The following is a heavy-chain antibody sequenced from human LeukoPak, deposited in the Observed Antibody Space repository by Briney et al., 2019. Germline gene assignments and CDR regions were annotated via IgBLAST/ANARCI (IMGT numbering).Heavy chain of an antibody. Sequence: GGSLRLSCAASGFTVSSYAMSWVRQAPGKGLEWVSAISGSGGSTYYADSVKGRFTISRDNSKNTLYLQMNSLRAEDTAVYYCAKFVGRPYYYGMDVWGQGTTVTVSS. CDR2: ISGSGGST. CDR3: AKFVGRPYYYGMDV. D-gene: IGHD2-15*01. V-gene: IGHV3-23*01. CDR1: GFTVSSYA. J-gene: IGHJ6*02.